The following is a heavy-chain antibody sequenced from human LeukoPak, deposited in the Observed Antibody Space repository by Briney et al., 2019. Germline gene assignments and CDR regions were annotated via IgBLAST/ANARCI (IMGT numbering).Heavy chain of an antibody. Sequence: HPGGSLRLSCAASGFTVSSNFMTWVRQAPGKGLEWVSVISSGGTTYYADSVKGRFTISRHISKNTVYLQMNSLRAEDTAVYYCAKDWGEATVTNWFDPWGQGTLVTVSS. D-gene: IGHD4-11*01. V-gene: IGHV3-53*04. CDR1: GFTVSSNF. CDR3: AKDWGEATVTNWFDP. CDR2: ISSGGTT. J-gene: IGHJ5*02.